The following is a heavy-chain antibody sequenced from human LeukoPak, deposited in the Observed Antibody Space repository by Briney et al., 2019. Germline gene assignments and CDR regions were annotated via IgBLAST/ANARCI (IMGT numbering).Heavy chain of an antibody. Sequence: GGSLRLSCAASGFTFSSYGMHWVRQAPGKGLEWVAFIRYDGSNKYYADSVKGRFTISRDNSKNTLYLQMNSLRADDTAVYYCAMKAVPRPRLYDFWGQGTVVTVSS. CDR2: IRYDGSNK. J-gene: IGHJ3*01. D-gene: IGHD2-2*02. CDR3: AMKAVPRPRLYDF. V-gene: IGHV3-30*02. CDR1: GFTFSSYG.